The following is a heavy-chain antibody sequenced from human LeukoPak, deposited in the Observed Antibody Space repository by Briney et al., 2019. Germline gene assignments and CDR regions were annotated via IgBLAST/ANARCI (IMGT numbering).Heavy chain of an antibody. CDR1: GFTFSDYY. CDR3: ARARQDFWSGYYFESYYGMDV. D-gene: IGHD3-3*01. Sequence: PGGSLRLSCAASGFTFSDYYMSWIRQAPGKGLEWVSYISSSGSTIYYADSVKGRFTISRDNAKNSLYLQMNSLRAGDTAVYYCARARQDFWSGYYFESYYGMDVWGQGTTVTVSS. CDR2: ISSSGSTI. V-gene: IGHV3-11*04. J-gene: IGHJ6*02.